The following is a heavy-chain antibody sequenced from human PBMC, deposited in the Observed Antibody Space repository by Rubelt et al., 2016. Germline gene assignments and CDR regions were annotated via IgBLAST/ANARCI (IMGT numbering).Heavy chain of an antibody. Sequence: QVQLQESGPGLVKPSETLSPTCTVSSYSISSGFYWGWIRQPPGKGLEWIASILRSGTTYYNPSLKSRVTISVATSKNQFSLKLSSVTAADTAVYYCARIRSFYYGMDVWGQGTTGTVSS. J-gene: IGHJ6*02. D-gene: IGHD2-15*01. V-gene: IGHV4-38-2*02. CDR2: ILRSGTT. CDR1: SYSISSGFY. CDR3: ARIRSFYYGMDV.